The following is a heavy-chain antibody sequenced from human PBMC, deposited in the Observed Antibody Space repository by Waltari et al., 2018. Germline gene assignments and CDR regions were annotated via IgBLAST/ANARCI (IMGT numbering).Heavy chain of an antibody. Sequence: QLQLQESGPGLVTPSETLSLTCTVSGGSISSSRYYWGWIRQPPGKGLEWIGSIYYSGSTYYNPSLKSRVTISVDTSKNQFSLKLSSVTAADTAVYYCARPLRSGWPDWGQGTLVTVSS. CDR3: ARPLRSGWPD. V-gene: IGHV4-39*07. J-gene: IGHJ4*02. CDR1: GGSISSSRYY. D-gene: IGHD6-19*01. CDR2: IYYSGST.